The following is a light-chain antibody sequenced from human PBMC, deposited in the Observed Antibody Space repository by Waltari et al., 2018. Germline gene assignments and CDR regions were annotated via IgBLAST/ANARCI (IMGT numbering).Light chain of an antibody. CDR3: QRYYTTPYT. J-gene: IGKJ2*01. V-gene: IGKV4-1*01. CDR1: QSVLYNSNNKND. CDR2: WPS. Sequence: DIVITQSPDSLAVSLGARATINCKSSQSVLYNSNNKNDLAWFQQKPGQPPKPLIYWPSTRESGVPDRISGSRSVSEFTLTICRLRAEVVAVDYCQRYYTTPYTFGQGTKLEIK.